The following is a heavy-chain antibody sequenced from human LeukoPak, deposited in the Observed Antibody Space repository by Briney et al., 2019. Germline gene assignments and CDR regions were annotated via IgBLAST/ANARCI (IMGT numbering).Heavy chain of an antibody. Sequence: PRRSLRLSCAASGFSVSTNYMNWVRQPPGKVLEWVSILYSGSDTYYSDSVKGRFTISRDDSRNTLFLHMSSLKAEDTAIYYCARVGDHFHWFLDLWGRGTLVGVSS. CDR1: GFSVSTNY. CDR2: LYSGSDT. V-gene: IGHV3-53*01. D-gene: IGHD2-21*01. J-gene: IGHJ2*01. CDR3: ARVGDHFHWFLDL.